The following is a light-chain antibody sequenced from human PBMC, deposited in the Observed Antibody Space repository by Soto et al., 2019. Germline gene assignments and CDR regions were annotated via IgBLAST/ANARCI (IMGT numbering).Light chain of an antibody. Sequence: IQMTQSPSTLSASVGDRVTITCRASQGISSYLAWYQQKPGKAPKLLIYAASTLQSGVPSRFSGSGSGTDFTLTISCLQSEDFATYYCQQYYSYLWTFGQGTKVDIK. CDR1: QGISSY. V-gene: IGKV1-8*01. CDR3: QQYYSYLWT. CDR2: AAS. J-gene: IGKJ1*01.